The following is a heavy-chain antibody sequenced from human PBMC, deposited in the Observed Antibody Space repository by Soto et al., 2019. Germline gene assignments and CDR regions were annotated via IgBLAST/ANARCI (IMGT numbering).Heavy chain of an antibody. CDR2: IIAIFGTA. J-gene: IGHJ6*02. V-gene: IGHV1-69*01. CDR3: ARKTVQLGRTYYYYYGMDV. CDR1: GGTFSSYA. Sequence: QVQLVQSGSEVKKPGSSVKVSCKASGGTFSSYAISWVRQAPGQGLEWMGGIIAIFGTANYAQKFQGRVTITADESTSTDYMELSILRSEDTAVYYCARKTVQLGRTYYYYYGMDVWGQGTTVTVFS. D-gene: IGHD1-1*01.